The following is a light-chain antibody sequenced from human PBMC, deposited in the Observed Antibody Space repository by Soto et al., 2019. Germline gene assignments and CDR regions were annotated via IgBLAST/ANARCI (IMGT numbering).Light chain of an antibody. CDR2: GAS. CDR3: QQYNNWWT. Sequence: EIVMTQSPATLSLSPGERATLSCRASQSVSSNLAWYQQKPAQAPRLLIYGASTRATGIPARFSGSGSGTEFTLTISSLQSEDFAVYYCQQYNNWWTFGQGTKVEIK. CDR1: QSVSSN. V-gene: IGKV3-15*01. J-gene: IGKJ1*01.